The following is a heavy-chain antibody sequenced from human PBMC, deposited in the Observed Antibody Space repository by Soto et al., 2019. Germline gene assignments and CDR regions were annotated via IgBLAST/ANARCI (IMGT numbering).Heavy chain of an antibody. Sequence: PGGSLRLSCAASGFTFSDYYMSWIRQAPGKGLEWVSYISSSSSYTNYADSVKGRFTISRDNAKNSLYLQMNSLRAEDTAVYYCARDHSSPNEEVSYYYGMDVWGQGTTVTVSS. D-gene: IGHD6-13*01. V-gene: IGHV3-11*06. J-gene: IGHJ6*02. CDR2: ISSSSSYT. CDR3: ARDHSSPNEEVSYYYGMDV. CDR1: GFTFSDYY.